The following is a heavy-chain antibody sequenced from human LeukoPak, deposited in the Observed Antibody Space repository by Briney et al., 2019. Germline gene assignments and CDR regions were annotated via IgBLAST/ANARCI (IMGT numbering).Heavy chain of an antibody. V-gene: IGHV3-11*01. CDR3: ARIQGYSGSPYYYGMDV. CDR2: ISSSGSTI. J-gene: IGHJ6*02. Sequence: GGSLRLSFAASGFTFSDYYMSWIRQAPGKGLEWVSYISSSGSTIYYADSVKGRFTISRDNAKNSLYLQMNSLRAEDTAVYYCARIQGYSGSPYYYGMDVWGQGTTVTVSS. CDR1: GFTFSDYY. D-gene: IGHD5-12*01.